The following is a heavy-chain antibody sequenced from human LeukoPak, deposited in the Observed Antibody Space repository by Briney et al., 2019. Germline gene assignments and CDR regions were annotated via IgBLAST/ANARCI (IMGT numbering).Heavy chain of an antibody. Sequence: ASVKVSCKASGGTLSSYAISWVRQAPGQGLEWMGGIIPIFGTANYAQKFQGRVTITADESTSTAYMELSSLRSEDTAVYYCARAQLSSSWYWNWFDPWGQGTLVTVSS. CDR2: IIPIFGTA. CDR3: ARAQLSSSWYWNWFDP. J-gene: IGHJ5*02. CDR1: GGTLSSYA. D-gene: IGHD6-13*01. V-gene: IGHV1-69*13.